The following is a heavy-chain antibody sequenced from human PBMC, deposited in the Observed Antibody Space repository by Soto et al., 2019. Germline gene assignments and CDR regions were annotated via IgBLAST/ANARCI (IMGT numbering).Heavy chain of an antibody. CDR3: ARDTGGSYDF. D-gene: IGHD1-26*01. CDR1: GLTFSDYY. CDR2: TRNKANSYTT. Sequence: PGGSLRLSCAASGLTFSDYYMDWVRQLPGKGLEWVGRTRNKANSYTTEYAPSVKGRFTISRHDSEDSMYLQMNSLKTEDTAVYYCARDTGGSYDFWGQGALVTVSS. V-gene: IGHV3-72*01. J-gene: IGHJ4*02.